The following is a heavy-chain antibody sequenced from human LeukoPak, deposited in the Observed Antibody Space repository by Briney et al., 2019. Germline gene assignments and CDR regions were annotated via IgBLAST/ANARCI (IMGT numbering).Heavy chain of an antibody. J-gene: IGHJ4*02. CDR2: IYPGDSER. Sequence: GESLKISCKGSGYTFTNYWIGWVRQMPRKGLEWMGIIYPGDSERKYNPSLQGQVTISADKSISTVYLQWSSLKASDTAIYYCARIEGSTSDYWGQGTLVTVSS. V-gene: IGHV5-51*01. CDR3: ARIEGSTSDY. CDR1: GYTFTNYW.